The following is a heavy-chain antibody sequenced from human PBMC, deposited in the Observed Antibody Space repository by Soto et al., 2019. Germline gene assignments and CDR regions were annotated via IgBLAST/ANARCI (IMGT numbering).Heavy chain of an antibody. Sequence: QVQLVQSGAEVKKPGSSVKVSGKASGGTFSSYTISWVRQAPGQGLEWMGRIIPILGIANYAQKFQGRVTITADKSTSTAYMELSSLRSEDTAVYYCARATEYYYDSSGYFPPLSNAPFDYWGQGTLVTVSS. CDR2: IIPILGIA. CDR1: GGTFSSYT. J-gene: IGHJ4*02. D-gene: IGHD3-22*01. V-gene: IGHV1-69*02. CDR3: ARATEYYYDSSGYFPPLSNAPFDY.